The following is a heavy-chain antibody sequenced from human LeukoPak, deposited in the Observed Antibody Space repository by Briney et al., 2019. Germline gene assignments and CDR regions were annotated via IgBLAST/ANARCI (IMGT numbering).Heavy chain of an antibody. CDR2: IYYSGST. CDR1: GGSISTYY. CDR3: ARGICIGGSCYSDPSDY. Sequence: PSETLSLTCTVSGGSISTYYWSWIRQPPGKGLEWIGYIYYSGSTDYNPSLESRVTMSVDTSKNQFSLNLSSVTAADTGVYYCARGICIGGSCYSDPSDYWGQGTLVTVSS. D-gene: IGHD2-15*01. J-gene: IGHJ4*02. V-gene: IGHV4-59*01.